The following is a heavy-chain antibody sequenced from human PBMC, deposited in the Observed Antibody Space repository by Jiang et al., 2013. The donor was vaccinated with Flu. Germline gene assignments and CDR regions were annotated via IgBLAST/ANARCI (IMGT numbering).Heavy chain of an antibody. CDR3: NSHNYDSSGYNYYGMDV. V-gene: IGHV4-34*01. Sequence: LLKPSETLSLTCAVYGGSFSGYYWSWIRQPPGKGLEWIGEINHSGSTNYNPSLKSRVTISVDTSKNQFSLKLSSVTAADTAVYYCNSHNYDSSGYNYYGMDVWGQGTTVTVSS. J-gene: IGHJ6*02. CDR2: INHSGST. D-gene: IGHD3-22*01. CDR1: GGSFSGYY.